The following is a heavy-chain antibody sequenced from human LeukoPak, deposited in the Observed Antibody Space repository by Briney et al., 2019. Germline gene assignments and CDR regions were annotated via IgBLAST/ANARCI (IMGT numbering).Heavy chain of an antibody. V-gene: IGHV3-9*01. CDR2: ISWNSGSI. Sequence: SSDNYYWGWIRQPPGKGLEWVSGISWNSGSIGYADSVKGRFTISRDNAKNSLYLQMNSLRAEDTALYYCAKDKYSSGRSGYFDYWGQGTLVTVSS. J-gene: IGHJ4*02. CDR3: AKDKYSSGRSGYFDY. CDR1: SSDNYY. D-gene: IGHD6-19*01.